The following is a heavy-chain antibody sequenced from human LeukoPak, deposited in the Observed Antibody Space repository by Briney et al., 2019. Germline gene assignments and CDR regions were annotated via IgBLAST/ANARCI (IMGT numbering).Heavy chain of an antibody. CDR3: ARGQRGSGNPFVDY. V-gene: IGHV1/OR15-1*01. D-gene: IGHD3-16*01. J-gene: IGHJ4*02. CDR2: INPNSGGT. Sequence: ASVKVSCKASGYIFTDYYMHWVRQAPGQELGWMGRINPNSGGTNYAQKFQGRVTMTRDTSISTAYTELSSLKSEDTAVYYCARGQRGSGNPFVDYWGQGTLVTVSS. CDR1: GYIFTDYY.